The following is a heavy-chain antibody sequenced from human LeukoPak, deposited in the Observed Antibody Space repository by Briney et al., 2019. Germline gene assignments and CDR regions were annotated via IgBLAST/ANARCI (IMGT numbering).Heavy chain of an antibody. CDR2: INSDGSIT. D-gene: IGHD3-22*01. CDR1: GFTFSSNW. CDR3: ARANYHDS. J-gene: IGHJ5*02. V-gene: IGHV3-74*03. Sequence: GGSLRLSCVASGFTFSSNWMHWVRQAPGKGLVWVSRINSDGSITAYADSVKGRFTISRDNAKNTLYLQMSNLRAEDTAAYYCARANYHDSWGQGTLVTVSS.